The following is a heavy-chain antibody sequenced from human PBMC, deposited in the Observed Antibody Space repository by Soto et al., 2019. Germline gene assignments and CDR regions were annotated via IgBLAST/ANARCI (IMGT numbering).Heavy chain of an antibody. V-gene: IGHV1-18*01. CDR2: IGGDSGNT. J-gene: IGHJ5*01. CDR3: ARGATRDGYSSGWYGGNWFDP. D-gene: IGHD6-19*01. Sequence: ASVKVSCKVSGYTLTELSMQWVRQARGQRLEWIGWIGGDSGNTNYAQKLQGRVTMTTDTSTSTAYMELRSLRSDDTAVYYCARGATRDGYSSGWYGGNWFDPWGQGTLVTVSS. CDR1: GYTLTELS.